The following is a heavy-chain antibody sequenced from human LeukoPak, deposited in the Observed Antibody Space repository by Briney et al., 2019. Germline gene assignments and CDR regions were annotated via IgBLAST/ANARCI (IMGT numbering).Heavy chain of an antibody. J-gene: IGHJ6*02. V-gene: IGHV4-61*01. Sequence: SETLSLTCTVSGGSVSSGSYYWSWIRQPPGEGLEWIGYIYYSGSTNYNPSLKSRVTISVDTSKNQFSLKLSSVTAADTAVYYCARGRIAARLNYYYGMDVWGQGTTVTVSS. CDR2: IYYSGST. CDR3: ARGRIAARLNYYYGMDV. CDR1: GGSVSSGSYY. D-gene: IGHD6-6*01.